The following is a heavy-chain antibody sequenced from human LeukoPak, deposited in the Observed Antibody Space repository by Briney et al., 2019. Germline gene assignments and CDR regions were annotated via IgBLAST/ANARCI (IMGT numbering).Heavy chain of an antibody. CDR3: ARSWLLYGSGSYWVY. CDR1: GGSFSGYY. Sequence: KSSETLSLTCAVYGGSFSGYYWSWIRQPPGKGLEWIGEINHSGSTNYNPSLKSRVTISVDTSKNQFSLKLSSVTAADTAVYYCARSWLLYGSGSYWVYWGQGTLVTVSS. CDR2: INHSGST. V-gene: IGHV4-34*01. D-gene: IGHD3-10*01. J-gene: IGHJ4*02.